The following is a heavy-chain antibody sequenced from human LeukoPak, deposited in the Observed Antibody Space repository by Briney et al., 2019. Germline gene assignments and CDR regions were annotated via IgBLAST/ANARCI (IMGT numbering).Heavy chain of an antibody. V-gene: IGHV4-34*01. CDR2: IDHTGRS. J-gene: IGHJ5*01. Sequence: SETLSLTCAVYGGSFSCHYWTWIRQPPGKGLEWIGEIDHTGRSTCNPSLTSRVTISKDSSKNQFSLSLGSVIAADTAVYFCAGGENSGSYFSYFDSWAQGTPVTVSS. CDR3: AGGENSGSYFSYFDS. CDR1: GGSFSCHY. D-gene: IGHD3-10*01.